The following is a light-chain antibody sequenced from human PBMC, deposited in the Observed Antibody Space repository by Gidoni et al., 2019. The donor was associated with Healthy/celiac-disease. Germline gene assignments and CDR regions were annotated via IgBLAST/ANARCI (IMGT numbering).Light chain of an antibody. CDR1: QSISSY. CDR3: QQSYSTPPWT. CDR2: AAS. V-gene: IGKV1-39*01. J-gene: IGKJ1*01. Sequence: DIQMTQSPSSLSASVGDRVTIPCRASQSISSYLNWYQQKPGKAPKLLIYAASSLQSGVTSRFSGSGSGTDFTLTIRSLQPEDFATYYCQQSYSTPPWTFGQGTKVEIK.